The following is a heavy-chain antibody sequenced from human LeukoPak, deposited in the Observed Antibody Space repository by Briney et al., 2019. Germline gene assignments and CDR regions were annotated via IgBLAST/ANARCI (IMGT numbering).Heavy chain of an antibody. D-gene: IGHD3-10*01. J-gene: IGHJ4*02. CDR1: GFTLRSYG. Sequence: GGSLRLSCAASGFTLRSYGVHWVRQAPGEGLEGVAVIWHDGSVLDYSESVKGRFTVSRDNRKNTLYLQMDSLRVEDTAVYYCARDRGQDDPIDIWGQGTLVTVSS. V-gene: IGHV3-33*01. CDR3: ARDRGQDDPIDI. CDR2: IWHDGSVL.